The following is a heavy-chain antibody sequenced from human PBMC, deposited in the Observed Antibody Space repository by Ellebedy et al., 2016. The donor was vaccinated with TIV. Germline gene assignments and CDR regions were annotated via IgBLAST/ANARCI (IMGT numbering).Heavy chain of an antibody. CDR2: INAGNGNT. Sequence: AASVKVSCKASGYTFTSYAMHWVRQAPGQRLEWMGWINAGNGNTKYSQKFQGRVTITRDTSASTAYLELSSRGSEDTAVYYCARSGGSRTSCYEWGQGTLVTVSS. V-gene: IGHV1-3*01. J-gene: IGHJ4*02. CDR3: ARSGGSRTSCYE. CDR1: GYTFTSYA. D-gene: IGHD2-2*01.